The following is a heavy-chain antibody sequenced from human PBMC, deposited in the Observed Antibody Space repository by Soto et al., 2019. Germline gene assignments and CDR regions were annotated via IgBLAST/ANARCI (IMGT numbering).Heavy chain of an antibody. Sequence: ETLSLTCAVYGVSFSDYYWTWIRQSPGKGLEWIGEINRSGSTNYSPSLKSRITINPDTSKNQYSLQLNSVTPEDTAVYYCARGSYYSGWVWGQGTLVTVSS. D-gene: IGHD6-19*01. CDR3: ARGSYYSGWV. CDR2: INRSGST. CDR1: GVSFSDYY. J-gene: IGHJ4*02. V-gene: IGHV4-34*01.